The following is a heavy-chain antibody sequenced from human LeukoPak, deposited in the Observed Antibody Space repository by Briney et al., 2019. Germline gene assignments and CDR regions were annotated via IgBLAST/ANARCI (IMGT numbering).Heavy chain of an antibody. Sequence: TSQTLSLTCTVSGASISSGGYSWSRVRQHPGKGLEWIGCIYYTGSTYYNPSLERRVTISVATSKNQFSLKVSSVTAADTAVYFCARTITIFGALGYFDYWGQGTLVTVSS. J-gene: IGHJ4*02. CDR1: GASISSGGYS. V-gene: IGHV4-31*03. CDR2: IYYTGST. D-gene: IGHD3-3*01. CDR3: ARTITIFGALGYFDY.